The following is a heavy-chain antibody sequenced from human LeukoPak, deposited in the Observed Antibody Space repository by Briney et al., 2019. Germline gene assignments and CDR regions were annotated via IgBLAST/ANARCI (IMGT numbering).Heavy chain of an antibody. D-gene: IGHD2-15*01. CDR1: GFTFSSYA. Sequence: GGSLRLSCAGSGFTFSSYAMSWVREAPGKGLEWVSAISGSGGSTYYADSVKGRFTISRDNSKNTLYLQMNSLRAEDTAVYYCAKDKGYCSGGSCYSNYYFDYWGQGTLVTVSS. CDR3: AKDKGYCSGGSCYSNYYFDY. CDR2: ISGSGGST. J-gene: IGHJ4*02. V-gene: IGHV3-23*01.